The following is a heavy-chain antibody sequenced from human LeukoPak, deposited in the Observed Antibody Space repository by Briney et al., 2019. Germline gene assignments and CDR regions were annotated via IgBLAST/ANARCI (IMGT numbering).Heavy chain of an antibody. Sequence: PGGSLRLSCAASGFTFSSYAMHWVRQAPGKGLEWVTIIWYDGGNKYYADSVKGRFTISRDNSKNTLYLQMNSLRAEDTAVYYCARQLGYCSSSSCWGYNFDYWGQGTLVTVSS. CDR1: GFTFSSYA. CDR3: ARQLGYCSSSSCWGYNFDY. CDR2: IWYDGGNK. J-gene: IGHJ4*02. V-gene: IGHV3-33*01. D-gene: IGHD2-2*01.